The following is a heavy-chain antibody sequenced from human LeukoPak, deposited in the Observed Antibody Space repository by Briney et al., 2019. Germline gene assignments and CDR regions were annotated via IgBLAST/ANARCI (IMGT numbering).Heavy chain of an antibody. CDR2: INPNSGGT. J-gene: IGHJ4*02. D-gene: IGHD2-2*01. V-gene: IGHV1-2*02. CDR1: GYTFTGYY. Sequence: ASVKVSCKASGYTFTGYYMHWVRQAPGQGLEWMGWINPNSGGTNYEQKFQGRVTMTRDTSISTAYMELSRLRSDDTAVYYCARENYCSSTSCPIDYWGQGTLVTVSS. CDR3: ARENYCSSTSCPIDY.